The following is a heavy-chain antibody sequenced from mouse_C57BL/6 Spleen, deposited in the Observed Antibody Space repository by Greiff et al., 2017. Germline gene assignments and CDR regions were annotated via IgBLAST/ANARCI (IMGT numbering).Heavy chain of an antibody. CDR1: GYTFTDYY. Sequence: EVQLQQSGPELVKPGASVKISCKASGYTFTDYYMNWVKQSHGKSLEWIGDINPNNGGTSYNQKFKGKATLTVDKSSSTAYMELRSLTSEDSAVYYCARGERELAGDYWGQGTTLTVSS. CDR2: INPNNGGT. V-gene: IGHV1-26*01. CDR3: ARGERELAGDY. D-gene: IGHD4-1*01. J-gene: IGHJ2*01.